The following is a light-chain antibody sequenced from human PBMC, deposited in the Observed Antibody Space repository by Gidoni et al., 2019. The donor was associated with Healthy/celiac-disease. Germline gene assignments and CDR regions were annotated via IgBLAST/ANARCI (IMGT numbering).Light chain of an antibody. CDR3: AAWDDSLSGRYV. V-gene: IGLV1-47*01. Sequence: SVLTQPPSASGTPGQRVTISCSGSSSNIGSNYVCWYQQLPGTAPKLLIYRDSQRPSGVPDRFSGSKSGTSASLAISGLRSEDEADYYCAAWDDSLSGRYVFGSGTKVTVL. J-gene: IGLJ1*01. CDR1: SSNIGSNY. CDR2: RDS.